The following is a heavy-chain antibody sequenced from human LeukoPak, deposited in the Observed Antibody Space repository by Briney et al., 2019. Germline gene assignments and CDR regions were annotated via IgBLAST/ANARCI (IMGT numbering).Heavy chain of an antibody. CDR2: ISAYNGHT. D-gene: IGHD5-12*01. J-gene: IGHJ5*02. CDR1: GYTFTSYG. Sequence: ASVRVSCKASGYTFTSYGISWVRQAPGQGLEWMGWISAYNGHTNYEQKFQGRVTMTTDTSTSTAYMELRSLRSDDTAVYYCAKDGWLRRQAPKSRILYNWFDPWGQGTLVTVSS. CDR3: AKDGWLRRQAPKSRILYNWFDP. V-gene: IGHV1-18*01.